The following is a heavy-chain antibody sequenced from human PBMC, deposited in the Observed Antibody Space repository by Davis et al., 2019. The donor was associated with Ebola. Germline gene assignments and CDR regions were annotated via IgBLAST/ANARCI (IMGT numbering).Heavy chain of an antibody. D-gene: IGHD5-24*01. CDR2: IIPIFGSA. V-gene: IGHV1-69*13. J-gene: IGHJ6*04. CDR1: GGTFSSYA. CDR3: ARDWEMATILELHYGMDV. Sequence: AASVKVSCKASGGTFSSYAISWVRQAPGQGLEWMGGIIPIFGSANYAQKFQGRVTITADESTSTAYMELSSLRSEDTAVYYCARDWEMATILELHYGMDVWGKGTTVTVSS.